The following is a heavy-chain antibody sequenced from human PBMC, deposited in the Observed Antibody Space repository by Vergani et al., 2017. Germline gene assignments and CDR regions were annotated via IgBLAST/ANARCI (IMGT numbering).Heavy chain of an antibody. Sequence: QVQLQQWGGGLLKPSETLSLTCVVHGGSFTSYHWTWIRQSPGEGLEWVGDIDHTGRPDYNPSLKSRLTMSVDKSRNQFSLTLNSVTATDTALYFCARVNTETNGHLYYYYYMDVWGQGTAVTVS. CDR2: IDHTGRP. D-gene: IGHD4-11*01. CDR3: ARVNTETNGHLYYYYYMDV. J-gene: IGHJ6*03. CDR1: GGSFTSYH. V-gene: IGHV4-34*01.